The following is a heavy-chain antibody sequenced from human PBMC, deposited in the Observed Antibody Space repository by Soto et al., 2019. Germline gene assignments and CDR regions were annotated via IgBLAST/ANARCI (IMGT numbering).Heavy chain of an antibody. CDR3: ARDQVNIVVVPSAYYYYGMDV. V-gene: IGHV3-7*01. Sequence: GGSLRLSCVASGFMFKDYWMNWVRQAPGKGLEWVANIKVDGSEKNYADSVKGRFTISRDNAKNSLYLQMNSLRDEDTAVYYCARDQVNIVVVPSAYYYYGMDVWGQGTTVTVS. CDR2: IKVDGSEK. CDR1: GFMFKDYW. J-gene: IGHJ6*02. D-gene: IGHD2-2*01.